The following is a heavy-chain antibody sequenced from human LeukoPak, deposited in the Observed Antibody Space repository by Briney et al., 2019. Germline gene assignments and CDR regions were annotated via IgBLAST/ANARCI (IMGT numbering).Heavy chain of an antibody. Sequence: GGSLRLSCTVSGFTVSSNSMSWVRQAPGKGLEWVSFIYSDNTHYSDSVKGRSTISRDNSKNSLSLQMNSLRAEDTALYYCAKNLGNIVGATTGDYWGQGTLVTVSS. CDR2: IYSDNT. D-gene: IGHD1-26*01. V-gene: IGHV3-53*01. J-gene: IGHJ4*02. CDR3: AKNLGNIVGATTGDY. CDR1: GFTVSSNS.